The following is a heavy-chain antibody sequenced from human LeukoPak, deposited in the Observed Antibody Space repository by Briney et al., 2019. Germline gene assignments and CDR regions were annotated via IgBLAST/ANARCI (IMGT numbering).Heavy chain of an antibody. Sequence: ASVNVSCTASGYTFTSYGISWVRQAPGQGLEWMGWISAYNGNTNYEQTLQGRVTMTTDTSTSTAYMELRSLRSDDTAVYYCARASSGSYLDYFDYWGQGTLVTVSS. J-gene: IGHJ4*02. CDR1: GYTFTSYG. D-gene: IGHD1-26*01. CDR3: ARASSGSYLDYFDY. CDR2: ISAYNGNT. V-gene: IGHV1-18*01.